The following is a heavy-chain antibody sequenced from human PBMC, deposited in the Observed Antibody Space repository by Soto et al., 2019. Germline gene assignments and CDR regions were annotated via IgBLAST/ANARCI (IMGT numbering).Heavy chain of an antibody. CDR3: ARGRFDY. J-gene: IGHJ4*02. V-gene: IGHV3-30-3*01. CDR2: ISYDGSNK. Sequence: QVQLVESGGGVVQPGRSLRLSCAASGFTFSSYAMHWVRQATGKGLEWVAVISYDGSNKYYADSVKGRFTISRDNSKNTLYLQMNSLRAEDTAVYYCARGRFDYWGQGTLVTVSS. CDR1: GFTFSSYA.